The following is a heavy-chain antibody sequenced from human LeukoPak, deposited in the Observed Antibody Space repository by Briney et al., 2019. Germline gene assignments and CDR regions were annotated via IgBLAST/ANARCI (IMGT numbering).Heavy chain of an antibody. CDR3: ARPDGDYENYFDY. CDR2: IKQDGGEK. D-gene: IGHD4-17*01. J-gene: IGHJ4*02. V-gene: IGHV3-7*01. Sequence: PGGSLRLSCAASGFTFSSYWMSWVRQAPGKGLEWMANIKQDGGEKYYVDSVKGRFTISRDNAKNSLYLQMNSLRAEDTAVYYCARPDGDYENYFDYWGQGTLVTVSS. CDR1: GFTFSSYW.